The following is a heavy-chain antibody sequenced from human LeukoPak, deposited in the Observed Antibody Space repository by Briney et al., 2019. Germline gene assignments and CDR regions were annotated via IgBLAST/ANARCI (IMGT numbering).Heavy chain of an antibody. CDR3: ARDLNYYDSSDY. V-gene: IGHV1-69*05. J-gene: IGHJ4*02. Sequence: ASVKVSCKASGGTFSSYAISLVRQAPGQGLEWMGRIIPIFGTANYAQKFQGRVTITTDESTSTAYMELSSLRSEDTAVYYCARDLNYYDSSDYWGQGTLATVSS. D-gene: IGHD3-22*01. CDR2: IIPIFGTA. CDR1: GGTFSSYA.